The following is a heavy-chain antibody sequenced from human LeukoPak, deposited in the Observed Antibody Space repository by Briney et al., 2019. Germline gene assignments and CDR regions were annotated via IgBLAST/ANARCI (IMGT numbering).Heavy chain of an antibody. CDR1: GDSISSYY. D-gene: IGHD2-2*01. V-gene: IGHV4-59*01. Sequence: SETLSLTCTASGDSISSYYWSWIRQPPGKGLEWIGYIYYSGSTNYNPSLKSRVTISVDTSKNQFSLKLSSVTAADTAVYYCASHCSSTSCYGMDVWGQGTTVTVSS. J-gene: IGHJ6*02. CDR3: ASHCSSTSCYGMDV. CDR2: IYYSGST.